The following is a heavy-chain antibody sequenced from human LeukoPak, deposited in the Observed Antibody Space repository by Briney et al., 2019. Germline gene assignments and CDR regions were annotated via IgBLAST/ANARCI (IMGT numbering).Heavy chain of an antibody. Sequence: ASVKVSCKASGYTFTSYDINWARQATGQGLEWMGWMNPNNGNTDYAQKFQGRVTLTRNTSISTAYMELSSLRSEDTAVYYCSRGGPVAGTHKYFQHWGQGTLVTVSS. J-gene: IGHJ1*01. D-gene: IGHD6-19*01. V-gene: IGHV1-8*01. CDR3: SRGGPVAGTHKYFQH. CDR2: MNPNNGNT. CDR1: GYTFTSYD.